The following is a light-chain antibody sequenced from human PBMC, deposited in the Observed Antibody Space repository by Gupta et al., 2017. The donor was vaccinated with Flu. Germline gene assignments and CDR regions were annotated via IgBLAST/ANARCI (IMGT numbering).Light chain of an antibody. J-gene: IGLJ1*01. CDR2: KDN. CDR3: QSEDSNASLQV. Sequence: SYELTQPPSVSVSPGQTARITCSGDELPRQFAHWYQQKPGQAPVLVIYKDNERPSGIPGRFAGSSAGTTAKWIIGGVQAEDEADYCGQSEDSNASLQVFGSGTTVTVL. V-gene: IGLV3-25*02. CDR1: ELPRQF.